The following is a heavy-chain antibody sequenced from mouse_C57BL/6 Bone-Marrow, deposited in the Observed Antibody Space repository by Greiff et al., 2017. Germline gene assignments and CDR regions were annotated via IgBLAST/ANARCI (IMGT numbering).Heavy chain of an antibody. J-gene: IGHJ3*01. CDR3: ARRGPFAY. V-gene: IGHV1-59*01. Sequence: QVQLQQPGAELVRPGTSVTLSCKASGYTFTSYWMHWVKQRPGQGLEWTGVIDPSDSYTTYNQKFKGKATLTVDTSSSPAYMQLSSLTSEDSAVYYCARRGPFAYWGQGTLVTVSA. CDR2: IDPSDSYT. CDR1: GYTFTSYW.